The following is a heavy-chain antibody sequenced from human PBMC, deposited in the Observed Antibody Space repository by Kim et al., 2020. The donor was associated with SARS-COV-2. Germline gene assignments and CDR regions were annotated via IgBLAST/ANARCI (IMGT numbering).Heavy chain of an antibody. CDR1: GGSISNYY. V-gene: IGHV4-59*01. Sequence: SETLSLTCIVSGGSISNYYWSWIRQPPGKGLEWIGYIYYSGSANYNPSLKSRVTISADTSKNQFSLKLSSVTAADTAVYYCARGNYNILTGYYLGYWGQGTLVTVST. CDR2: IYYSGSA. J-gene: IGHJ4*02. CDR3: ARGNYNILTGYYLGY. D-gene: IGHD3-9*01.